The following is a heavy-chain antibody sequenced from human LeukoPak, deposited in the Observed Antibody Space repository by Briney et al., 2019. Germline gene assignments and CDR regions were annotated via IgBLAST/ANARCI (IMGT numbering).Heavy chain of an antibody. D-gene: IGHD5-18*01. J-gene: IGHJ4*02. V-gene: IGHV1-2*02. Sequence: VASVKVSCKASGYTFTGYYMNWVRQAPGQGLEWMGWINPNSGGTNYAQKFQGRVTMTRDTSISTAYMELSRLRSDDTAVSYCASLSDRYGLPFDYWGQGTLVTVSS. CDR3: ASLSDRYGLPFDY. CDR1: GYTFTGYY. CDR2: INPNSGGT.